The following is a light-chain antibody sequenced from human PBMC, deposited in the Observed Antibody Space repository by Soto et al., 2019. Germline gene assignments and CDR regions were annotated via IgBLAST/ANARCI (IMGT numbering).Light chain of an antibody. CDR1: QTINNY. CDR3: QQSSTARS. J-gene: IGKJ1*01. Sequence: DIQMTQSPSSLSASVGDRVTITCRASQTINNYLNWYQQKPGKAPKLLIYTASSLQSGVPSRFSGSRSGTDFPLTISSLQPEDFATYYCQQSSTARSFGQGTKVEI. CDR2: TAS. V-gene: IGKV1-39*01.